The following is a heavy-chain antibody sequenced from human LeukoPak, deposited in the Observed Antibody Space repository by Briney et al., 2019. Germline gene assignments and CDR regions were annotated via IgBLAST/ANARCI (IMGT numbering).Heavy chain of an antibody. CDR2: IKSKTDGGTT. CDR3: ARAYYYDSSGYYPYFQH. J-gene: IGHJ1*01. D-gene: IGHD3-22*01. CDR1: GFTFSNAW. Sequence: GGSLRLSCAASGFTFSNAWMSWVRQAPGKGLEWVGRIKSKTDGGTTDYAAPVKGRFTISRDDSKNTLYLQMNSLRAEDTAVYYCARAYYYDSSGYYPYFQHWGQGTLVTVSS. V-gene: IGHV3-15*01.